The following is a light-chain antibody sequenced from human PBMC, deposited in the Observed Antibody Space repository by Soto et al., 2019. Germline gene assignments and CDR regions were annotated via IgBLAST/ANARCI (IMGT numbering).Light chain of an antibody. CDR2: GAS. CDR3: QQYVSSVT. Sequence: EIVLTQSPGSLSLSPGERATLSCRASQSVDSSFFAWYQQKPGQAPRLLIYGASNRATGIPDRFSGRGSGTDLTLTITGLEPEAFAVYYCQQYVSSVTFGQGTKVELK. J-gene: IGKJ1*01. CDR1: QSVDSSF. V-gene: IGKV3-20*01.